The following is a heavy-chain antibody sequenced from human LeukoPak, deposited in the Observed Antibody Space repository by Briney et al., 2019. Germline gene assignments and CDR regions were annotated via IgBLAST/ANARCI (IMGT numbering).Heavy chain of an antibody. D-gene: IGHD2-2*01. CDR2: INAGNGNT. CDR3: ARGGCSSTSCLYYFDY. Sequence: ASVKVSCKASGYTFTSYAMHWVRQAPGQRLEWMGWINAGNGNTKYSQKFQGRVTITRDTSASTAYLELSSLRSEDTAVYYCARGGCSSTSCLYYFDYWGQGTLVTVSS. V-gene: IGHV1-3*01. J-gene: IGHJ4*02. CDR1: GYTFTSYA.